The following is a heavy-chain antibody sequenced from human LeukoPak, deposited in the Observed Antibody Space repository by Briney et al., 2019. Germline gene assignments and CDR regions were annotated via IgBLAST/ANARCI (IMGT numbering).Heavy chain of an antibody. CDR3: ARDREVAATSDVYDAFDI. Sequence: GGSLRLSCAASGFTFSSYSMNWVREAPRKGLEGVSSISSSSSYIYYADPVKGRFTISRDKAKNSLYLQMNSLRAEDTAVYYCARDREVAATSDVYDAFDIWGQGTMVTVSS. D-gene: IGHD2-15*01. J-gene: IGHJ3*02. CDR2: ISSSSSYI. V-gene: IGHV3-21*01. CDR1: GFTFSSYS.